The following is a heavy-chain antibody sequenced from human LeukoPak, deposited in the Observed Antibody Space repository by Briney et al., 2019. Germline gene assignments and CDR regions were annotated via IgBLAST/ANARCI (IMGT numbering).Heavy chain of an antibody. CDR3: AALGPYCSSTSCYGTGY. Sequence: GGSLRLSCAASGFTFSSNWMHWVRQAPGKGLVWVSVISGDGSNTAYTDSVKGRFTISRDNAKNTLYLQMNSLRAEDTAVYYCAALGPYCSSTSCYGTGYWGQGTLVTVSS. CDR2: ISGDGSNT. J-gene: IGHJ4*02. D-gene: IGHD2-2*01. CDR1: GFTFSSNW. V-gene: IGHV3-74*01.